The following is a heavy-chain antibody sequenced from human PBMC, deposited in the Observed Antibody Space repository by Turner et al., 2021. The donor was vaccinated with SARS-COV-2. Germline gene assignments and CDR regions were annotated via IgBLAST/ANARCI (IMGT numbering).Heavy chain of an antibody. D-gene: IGHD2-8*01. V-gene: IGHV1-2*02. CDR2: INPNSGGT. CDR3: ARIPHLMVGIRFDP. Sequence: QVQLVQSVAEVKKPGASVKVTCKASGYTFTGYYMHWVRQAPGQGLEWMGWINPNSGGTNYAQTFQGRVTMTRDTSISTAYMELSRLRSDDTAVYYCARIPHLMVGIRFDPWGQGTLVIVSS. CDR1: GYTFTGYY. J-gene: IGHJ5*02.